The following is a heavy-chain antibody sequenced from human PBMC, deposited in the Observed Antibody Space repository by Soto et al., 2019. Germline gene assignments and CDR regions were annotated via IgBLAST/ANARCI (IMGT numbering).Heavy chain of an antibody. J-gene: IGHJ5*02. CDR3: ARLGYYYDSRPDP. CDR1: CGSISNLGYY. CDR2: IYYSGST. Sequence: SETLALTCTVSCGSISNLGYYLSWIRQHPGKGLEWIGYIYYSGSTYYNPSLKSRVTISVDTSKNQFSLKLSSATAADTAVYYCARLGYYYDSRPDPWGQGTLVTVSS. D-gene: IGHD3-22*01. V-gene: IGHV4-31*03.